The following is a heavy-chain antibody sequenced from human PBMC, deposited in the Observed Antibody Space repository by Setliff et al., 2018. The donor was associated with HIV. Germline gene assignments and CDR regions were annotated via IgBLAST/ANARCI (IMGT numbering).Heavy chain of an antibody. CDR3: ARECSGGNCFGAFDV. D-gene: IGHD2-15*01. V-gene: IGHV1-69*05. CDR1: GGTFSSYA. CDR2: IIPSYGTA. Sequence: SVKVSCKASGGTFSSYAINWVRQAPGQGLEWMGGIIPSYGTANYAQTLQGRVTITTDKSATTVYMDLSSLRSDDTALYYCARECSGGNCFGAFDVWGLGTMVTVSS. J-gene: IGHJ3*01.